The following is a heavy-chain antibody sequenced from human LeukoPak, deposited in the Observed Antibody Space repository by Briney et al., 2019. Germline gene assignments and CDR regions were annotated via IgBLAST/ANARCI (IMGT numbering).Heavy chain of an antibody. J-gene: IGHJ4*02. V-gene: IGHV4-39*07. Sequence: PSETLSLTCTVSGGSISSSSYYWGWIRQPPGKGLEWIGSIYYSGSTYYNPSLKSRVTISVGTSKNQFSLKLSSVTAADTAVYYCARGSYSSGWYDYWGQGTLVTVSS. CDR3: ARGSYSSGWYDY. D-gene: IGHD6-19*01. CDR2: IYYSGST. CDR1: GGSISSSSYY.